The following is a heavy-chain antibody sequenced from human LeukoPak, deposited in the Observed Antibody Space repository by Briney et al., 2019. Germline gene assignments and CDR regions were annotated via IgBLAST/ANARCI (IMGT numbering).Heavy chain of an antibody. V-gene: IGHV3-72*01. CDR1: GFTFSDHY. CDR3: VLCGDDYYFDY. D-gene: IGHD4-17*01. J-gene: IGHJ4*02. Sequence: GGSLRLSCAASGFTFSDHYMDWVRQAPGKGLEWVGRTRNKANSYTTEYAASVKGRFTISRDDSKNSLYLQMNSLKTEDTAVYYCVLCGDDYYFDYWGQGTLVTVSS. CDR2: TRNKANSYTT.